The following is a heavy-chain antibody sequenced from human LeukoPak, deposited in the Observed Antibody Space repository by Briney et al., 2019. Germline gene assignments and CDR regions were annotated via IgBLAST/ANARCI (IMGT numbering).Heavy chain of an antibody. D-gene: IGHD4-23*01. Sequence: RASETLSLTCTVSGGSDSSSSYYWGWTRQPPGKGLEWIGSIYYSGSTYYNPSLKSRVTISVDTSKNQFSLKLSSVTAADTAVYYCANSANYGDNSGYFDYWGQGTLVTVSS. J-gene: IGHJ4*02. CDR3: ANSANYGDNSGYFDY. CDR2: IYYSGST. V-gene: IGHV4-39*01. CDR1: GGSDSSSSYY.